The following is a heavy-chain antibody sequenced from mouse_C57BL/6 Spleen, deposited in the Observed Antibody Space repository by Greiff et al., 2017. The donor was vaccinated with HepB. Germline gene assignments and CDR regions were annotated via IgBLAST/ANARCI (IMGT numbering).Heavy chain of an antibody. J-gene: IGHJ1*03. CDR2: ISDGGSYT. D-gene: IGHD2-3*01. V-gene: IGHV5-4*03. CDR1: GITFSSYA. Sequence: EVKLVESGGGLVKPGGSLKLSCAASGITFSSYAMSWVRQTPEKRLEWVATISDGGSYTYYPDNVKGRFTISRDNAKNNLYLQMSHLKSEDTAMYYCARRPDGYYGYFDVWGTGTTVTVSS. CDR3: ARRPDGYYGYFDV.